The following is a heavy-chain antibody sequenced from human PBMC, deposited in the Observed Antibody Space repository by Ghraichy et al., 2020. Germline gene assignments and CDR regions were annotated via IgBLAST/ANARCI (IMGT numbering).Heavy chain of an antibody. D-gene: IGHD3-16*02. CDR3: ARDRGYDYRWGRHRSDYFDY. V-gene: IGHV4-34*01. CDR2: INHSGTM. Sequence: SETLSLTCAVYGGSFNDYYWSWIRQPPGKGLEWIGKINHSGTMDYNPSLKSRASITVDTSKSQFSLKVFSVTAADTAVYYCARDRGYDYRWGRHRSDYFDYWGQGTLVTVSS. CDR1: GGSFNDYY. J-gene: IGHJ4*02.